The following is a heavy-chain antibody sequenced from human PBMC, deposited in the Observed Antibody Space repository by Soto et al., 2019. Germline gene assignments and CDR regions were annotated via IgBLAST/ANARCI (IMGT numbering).Heavy chain of an antibody. J-gene: IGHJ3*02. D-gene: IGHD2-21*01. Sequence: GGSLRLSCAASGFTFSSYAMHWVRQAPGKGLEWVAVISYDGSNKYYADSVKGRFTISRDNSKNTLYLQMNSLRAEDTAVYYCARDAGGESRLDAFDIWGQGTMVTVSS. V-gene: IGHV3-30-3*01. CDR3: ARDAGGESRLDAFDI. CDR2: ISYDGSNK. CDR1: GFTFSSYA.